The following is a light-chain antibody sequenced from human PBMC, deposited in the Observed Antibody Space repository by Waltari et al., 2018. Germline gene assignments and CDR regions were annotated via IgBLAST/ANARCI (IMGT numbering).Light chain of an antibody. CDR1: NSGRKS. CDR2: YDN. Sequence: SYVLTQPPSLSVAPGKTARLTCGGNNSGRKSGHWGQQKAGQAPGGVISYDNVRPSGIPERFSASNSGNMATLTISRVEAGDEADYYCQVWDNYSDHWVFGGGTKLTVL. J-gene: IGLJ3*02. CDR3: QVWDNYSDHWV. V-gene: IGLV3-21*04.